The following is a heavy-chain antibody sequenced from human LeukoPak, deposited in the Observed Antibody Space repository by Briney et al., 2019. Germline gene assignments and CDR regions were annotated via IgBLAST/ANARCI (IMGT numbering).Heavy chain of an antibody. CDR1: GFTFSSYA. V-gene: IGHV3-23*01. Sequence: GGSLRLSCAASGFTFSSYAMSWVRQAPGKGVEWVSAISGSGGSTYYADPVKGRFTISRDNSKYTLYLQMNSLRVEDTAVYYCAAGSGSYYKATSWGQGTLVTVSS. CDR3: AAGSGSYYKATS. D-gene: IGHD3-10*01. J-gene: IGHJ5*02. CDR2: ISGSGGST.